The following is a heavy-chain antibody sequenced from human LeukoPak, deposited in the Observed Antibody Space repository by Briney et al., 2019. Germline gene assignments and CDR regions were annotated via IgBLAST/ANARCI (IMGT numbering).Heavy chain of an antibody. CDR1: GGSISSYY. V-gene: IGHV4-59*01. Sequence: SETLSLTCTVSGGSISSYYWSWIRQPPGKGLEWLGYIYYSGSTNYNPSLKSRVTISVDTSKNQFSLKLSSVTAADTAVYYCARLNYGSGDLDAFDIWGQGTMVTVSS. CDR3: ARLNYGSGDLDAFDI. CDR2: IYYSGST. J-gene: IGHJ3*02. D-gene: IGHD3-10*01.